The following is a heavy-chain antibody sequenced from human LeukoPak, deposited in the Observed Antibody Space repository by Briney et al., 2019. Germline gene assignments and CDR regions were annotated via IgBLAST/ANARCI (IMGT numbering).Heavy chain of an antibody. J-gene: IGHJ4*02. CDR2: ISSSSDTT. V-gene: IGHV3-48*01. D-gene: IGHD2-2*01. Sequence: PGGSLRLSCAASGFTFSTYSMNWVRQAPGKGLEWISYISSSSDTTLYAYSVKGRFTISRDNAKNSLYLQMNRLGAEDTAVFYCARHYCTTTTCSSGAFDYWGQGTLVTVSS. CDR3: ARHYCTTTTCSSGAFDY. CDR1: GFTFSTYS.